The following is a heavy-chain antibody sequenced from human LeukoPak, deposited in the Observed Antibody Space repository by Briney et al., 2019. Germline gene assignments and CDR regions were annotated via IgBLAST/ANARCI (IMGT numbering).Heavy chain of an antibody. V-gene: IGHV3-30-3*01. Sequence: GGSLRLSCAASRFTFNSYAIHWVRQAPGKGLEWVAFISYDGVIKYYADSVKGRFTISRDNSKNTLDLQMNSLRPEDTAVYYCAKDQSYNDKSGYRYFDSWGQGTLVSVSS. CDR3: AKDQSYNDKSGYRYFDS. CDR1: RFTFNSYA. D-gene: IGHD3-3*01. J-gene: IGHJ4*02. CDR2: ISYDGVIK.